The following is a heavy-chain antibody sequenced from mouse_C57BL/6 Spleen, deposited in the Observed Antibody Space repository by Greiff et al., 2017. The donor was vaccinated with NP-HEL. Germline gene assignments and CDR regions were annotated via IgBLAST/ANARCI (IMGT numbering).Heavy chain of an antibody. CDR3: ARLRDYDADYYAMDY. CDR2: IYPGDGDT. J-gene: IGHJ4*01. Sequence: VKLMESGPELVKPGASVKISCKASGYAFSSSWMNWVKQRPGKGLEWIGRIYPGDGDTNYNGKFKGKATLTADKSSSTAYMQLSSLTSEDSAVYFCARLRDYDADYYAMDYWGQGTSVTVSS. V-gene: IGHV1-82*01. CDR1: GYAFSSSW. D-gene: IGHD2-4*01.